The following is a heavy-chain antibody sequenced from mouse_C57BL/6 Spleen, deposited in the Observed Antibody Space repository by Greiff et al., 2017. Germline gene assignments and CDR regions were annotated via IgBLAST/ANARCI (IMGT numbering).Heavy chain of an antibody. CDR1: GYTFTSYW. D-gene: IGHD2-3*01. Sequence: QVQLQQPGAELVKPGASVKLSCKASGYTFTSYWMHWVKQRPGQGLEWIGMIHPSSGSTNYNEKFKSKATLTVDKSSSTAYMQLHSLTSEDSAVXFCRDGGDYFDYWGQGTTLTVSS. J-gene: IGHJ2*01. V-gene: IGHV1-64*01. CDR3: RDGGDYFDY. CDR2: IHPSSGST.